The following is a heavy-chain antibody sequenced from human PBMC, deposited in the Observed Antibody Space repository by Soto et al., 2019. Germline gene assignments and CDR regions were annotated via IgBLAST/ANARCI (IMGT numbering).Heavy chain of an antibody. Sequence: QVHLVQSGAEVKKPGSSVKVSCKASGGTFSSYAISWVRQAPGQGLEWMGGIIPIFGTANYAQKFQGRVTITAEESTSTAYMELSSLRSEDTALYYCSRAVSDYYDSSGPLDAFDIWGQGTMVTVSS. J-gene: IGHJ3*02. D-gene: IGHD3-22*01. CDR3: SRAVSDYYDSSGPLDAFDI. CDR2: IIPIFGTA. CDR1: GGTFSSYA. V-gene: IGHV1-69*01.